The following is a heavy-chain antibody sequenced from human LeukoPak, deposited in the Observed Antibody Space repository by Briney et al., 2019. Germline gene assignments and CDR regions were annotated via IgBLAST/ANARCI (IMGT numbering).Heavy chain of an antibody. V-gene: IGHV3-66*01. J-gene: IGHJ4*02. D-gene: IGHD6-19*01. CDR1: GFTVSNSY. Sequence: GGSLRLSCAASGFTVSNSYMSWVRQAPRKGLEWVSVIYSGGSTYYADSVKGRFTISRDNSKNTLYLQMNSLRAEDTAVYYCARESSGWAFDYWGQGTLVTVSS. CDR2: IYSGGST. CDR3: ARESSGWAFDY.